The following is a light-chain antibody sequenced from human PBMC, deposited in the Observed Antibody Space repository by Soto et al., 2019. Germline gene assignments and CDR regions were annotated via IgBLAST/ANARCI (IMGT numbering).Light chain of an antibody. CDR1: SSDVGGYNF. CDR2: EVR. CDR3: SSYTSSSTLEV. J-gene: IGLJ1*01. Sequence: QSALTQPASVSGSPGQSITISCTGTSSDVGGYNFVSWYQQLPGKAPKLMIYEVRNRPSGVSSRFSGSKSGNTASLTISGLQAEDEADYYCSSYTSSSTLEVFGTGTKVTVL. V-gene: IGLV2-14*01.